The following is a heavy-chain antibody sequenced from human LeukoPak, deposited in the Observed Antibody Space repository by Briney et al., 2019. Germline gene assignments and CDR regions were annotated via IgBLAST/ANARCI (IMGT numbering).Heavy chain of an antibody. Sequence: GASVRVSCKAAGNIVTSYAIDWVRQAPGQWLEYMGSSRTSTGSPTYAPGFTGRFVFSSANSVNTAYLQISSLKAEDTAVYYCARDLVSVAFDIWGQGTMVTVSS. V-gene: IGHV7-4-1*02. CDR3: ARDLVSVAFDI. CDR2: SRTSTGSP. J-gene: IGHJ3*02. CDR1: GNIVTSYA. D-gene: IGHD6-6*01.